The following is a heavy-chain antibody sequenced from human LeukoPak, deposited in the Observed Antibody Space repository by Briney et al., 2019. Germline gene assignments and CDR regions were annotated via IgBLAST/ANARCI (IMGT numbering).Heavy chain of an antibody. V-gene: IGHV4-59*01. CDR2: IYYSGST. CDR1: GGSISSYY. CDR3: ARVRSGSYYRVRVYCFDY. Sequence: SETLSLTCTVSGGSISSYYWSWTRQPPGKGLEWIGYIYYSGSTNYNPSLKSRVTISVDTSKNQFSLKLSSVTAADTAVYYCARVRSGSYYRVRVYCFDYWGQGTLVTVSS. J-gene: IGHJ4*02. D-gene: IGHD1-26*01.